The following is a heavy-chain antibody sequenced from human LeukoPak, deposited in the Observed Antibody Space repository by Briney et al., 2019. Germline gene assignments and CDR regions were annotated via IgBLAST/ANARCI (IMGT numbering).Heavy chain of an antibody. CDR3: ARGDIVVVPAAKDGMDV. CDR1: GFTFDDYA. J-gene: IGHJ6*02. CDR2: ISWNSGSI. V-gene: IGHV3-9*01. Sequence: GGSLRLSCAASGFTFDDYAMHWVRQAPGKGLEWVSGISWNSGSIGYADSVKGRFTISRDNAKNSLYLQMNSLRAEDTALYYCARGDIVVVPAAKDGMDVWGQGTTATVSS. D-gene: IGHD2-2*01.